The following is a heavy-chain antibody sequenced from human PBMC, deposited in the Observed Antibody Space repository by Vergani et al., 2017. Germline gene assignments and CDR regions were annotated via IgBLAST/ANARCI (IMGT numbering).Heavy chain of an antibody. D-gene: IGHD4-17*01. Sequence: QVPLVESGGGVVQPGGSLRLSCAASGFTFNIYGMHWVRQAPGKGLEWLAFIRYDGSDKYYADSVKGRFTISRDNSMNTLYLQMNSLRADDTAVYYCAKELTTVTIPNYFDDWGQGTLVTVS. J-gene: IGHJ4*02. CDR3: AKELTTVTIPNYFDD. V-gene: IGHV3-30*02. CDR1: GFTFNIYG. CDR2: IRYDGSDK.